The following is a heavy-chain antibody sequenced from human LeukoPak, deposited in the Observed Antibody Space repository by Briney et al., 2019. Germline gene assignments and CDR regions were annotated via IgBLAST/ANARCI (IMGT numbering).Heavy chain of an antibody. CDR1: GFTFSSYG. D-gene: IGHD3-10*02. Sequence: GGSLRLSCAASGFTFSSYGMNWVRQAPGKGLEWVSYISSSGSTIYYADSVKGRFTISRDNAKNTLYLQMNSLRAEDTAVYYCAELGITMIGGVWGKGTTVTISS. CDR2: ISSSGSTI. CDR3: AELGITMIGGV. J-gene: IGHJ6*04. V-gene: IGHV3-48*04.